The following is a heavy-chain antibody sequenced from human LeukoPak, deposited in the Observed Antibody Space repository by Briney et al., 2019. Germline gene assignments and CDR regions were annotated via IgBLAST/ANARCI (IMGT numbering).Heavy chain of an antibody. V-gene: IGHV4-38-2*02. J-gene: IGHJ4*02. CDR1: GHSISTGYN. CDR2: IYHSGST. CDR3: ARAPAFDY. D-gene: IGHD6-25*01. Sequence: SETLSLTCTVSGHSISTGYNWGWIRQPPGKGLEWIGSIYHSGSTYYNPSLKSRVTISVDTSKNQFSLKLSSVTAADTAVYYCARAPAFDYWGQGTLVTVSS.